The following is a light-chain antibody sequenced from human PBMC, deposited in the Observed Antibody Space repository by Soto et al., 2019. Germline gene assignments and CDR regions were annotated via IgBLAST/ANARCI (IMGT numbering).Light chain of an antibody. V-gene: IGLV2-14*03. CDR3: STYRSSAKV. J-gene: IGLJ3*02. CDR2: EVR. CDR1: SSDFGAYDY. Sequence: QSVLTQPASVSGSPGQSITISCTGTSSDFGAYDYVSWYQQYPGKAPKLIIYEVRNRPSGVSARFSGSRSGNTASLTISGLQADDEADYYCSTYRSSAKVFGGGTQLTVL.